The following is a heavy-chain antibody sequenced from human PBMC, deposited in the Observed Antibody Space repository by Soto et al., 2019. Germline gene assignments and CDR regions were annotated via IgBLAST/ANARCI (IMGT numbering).Heavy chain of an antibody. Sequence: EVQLVESGGGLVKPGGSLRLSCAASGFSFSNVWMSWVRQAPGKGLEWVGRIKSKTDGGTTDYAAPVKGSFTISRDDSKTTLYLQMNSLKTEDTAVYYCSLQESTTGTMFEYWGQGTLVTVSS. CDR1: GFSFSNVW. V-gene: IGHV3-15*01. CDR2: IKSKTDGGTT. D-gene: IGHD4-17*01. J-gene: IGHJ4*02. CDR3: SLQESTTGTMFEY.